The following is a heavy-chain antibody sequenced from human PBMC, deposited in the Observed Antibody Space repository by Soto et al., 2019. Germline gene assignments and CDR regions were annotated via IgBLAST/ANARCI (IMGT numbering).Heavy chain of an antibody. CDR2: INTYNGNS. D-gene: IGHD2-15*01. V-gene: IGHV1-18*01. J-gene: IGHJ4*02. CDR3: GGECTGGGCFCIY. CDR1: GYTLTNYA. Sequence: QVQLVQSAAEVKKPGASVKVSCKASGYTLTNYAISWVRQAPGQGPEWMGWINTYNGNSNYAQKFQGRVTMTTDTIKNTAYMELRSLTSDDTAGHYWGGECTGGGCFCIYRGQGTLVTVSS.